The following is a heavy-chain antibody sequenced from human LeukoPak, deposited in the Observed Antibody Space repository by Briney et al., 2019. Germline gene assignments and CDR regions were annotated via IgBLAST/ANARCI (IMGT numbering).Heavy chain of an antibody. J-gene: IGHJ4*02. D-gene: IGHD3-10*01. CDR1: GYTFTGYY. V-gene: IGHV1-2*02. Sequence: GASVKVSCKASGYTFTGYYMHWVRQAPGQGLEWMGWINPNSGGTNYAQKFQGRVTMTRDTSISTAYMELSRLRSDDTAVYYCARGLSVDGTGDFDYWGQGTLVTVSS. CDR3: ARGLSVDGTGDFDY. CDR2: INPNSGGT.